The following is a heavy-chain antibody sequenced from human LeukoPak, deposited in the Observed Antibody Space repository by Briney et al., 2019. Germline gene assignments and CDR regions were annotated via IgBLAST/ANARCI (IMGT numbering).Heavy chain of an antibody. CDR1: GFTFSSYA. CDR2: ISYDGSNK. CDR3: ARARGRGYSYGTYFDY. D-gene: IGHD5-18*01. Sequence: PGGSLRLSCAASGFTFSSYAMHWVRQAPGKGLEWVAVISYDGSNKYYADSVKGRFTISRDNPKNTLYLQMNSLRAEDTAVYYCARARGRGYSYGTYFDYWGQGTLVTVSS. J-gene: IGHJ4*02. V-gene: IGHV3-30-3*01.